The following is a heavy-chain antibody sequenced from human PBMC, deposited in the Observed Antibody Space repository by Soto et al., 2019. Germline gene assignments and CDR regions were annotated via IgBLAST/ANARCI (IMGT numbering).Heavy chain of an antibody. D-gene: IGHD4-17*01. V-gene: IGHV1-18*01. CDR1: GYTFISYG. Sequence: QVQLVQSGADLKKPGASVTVSCKASGYTFISYGISWVRQAPGQGLEWMGWISANHGDTNYAQKFQGRVTMTTDITTSRACGELSIRRSDDTAVYDCAVAVTTGGPDSGGKGTLVPVS. J-gene: IGHJ4*02. CDR2: ISANHGDT. CDR3: AVAVTTGGPDS.